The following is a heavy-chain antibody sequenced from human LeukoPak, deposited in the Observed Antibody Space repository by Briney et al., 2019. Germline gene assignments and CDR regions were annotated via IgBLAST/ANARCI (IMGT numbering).Heavy chain of an antibody. Sequence: SETLSLTCTVSGGSISSYYWSWIRQPPGKGLEWIGYIYYSGSTNYNPSLKSRVTISVDTSKNQFSLKLSSVTAADTAVYYCARDGVVTMELDFWGQGTLVTVSS. V-gene: IGHV4-59*01. J-gene: IGHJ4*02. D-gene: IGHD3-10*01. CDR2: IYYSGST. CDR1: GGSISSYY. CDR3: ARDGVVTMELDF.